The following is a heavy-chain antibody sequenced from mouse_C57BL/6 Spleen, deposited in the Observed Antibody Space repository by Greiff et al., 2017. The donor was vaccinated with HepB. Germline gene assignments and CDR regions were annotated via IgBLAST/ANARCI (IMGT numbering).Heavy chain of an antibody. D-gene: IGHD2-3*01. J-gene: IGHJ4*01. CDR2: IYPGSGST. CDR1: GYTFTSYW. V-gene: IGHV1-55*01. Sequence: QVQLQQPGAELVKPGASVKMSCKASGYTFTSYWITWVKQRPGQGLEWIGDIYPGSGSTNYNEKFKSKATLTVDTSSSTAYMQLSSLTSEDSAVYYCARVYDGYYVAMDYWGQGTSVTVSS. CDR3: ARVYDGYYVAMDY.